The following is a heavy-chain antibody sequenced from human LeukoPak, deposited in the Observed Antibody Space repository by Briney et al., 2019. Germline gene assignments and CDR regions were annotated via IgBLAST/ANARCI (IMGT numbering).Heavy chain of an antibody. J-gene: IGHJ4*02. V-gene: IGHV3-30-3*01. CDR2: ISYDGSNK. CDR1: GFTFSSYA. CDR3: ARGQDGSGSYYFYYFDY. D-gene: IGHD3-10*01. Sequence: GGSLRLSCAASGFTFSSYAMHWVRQAPGKGLEWVAVISYDGSNKYYADSVKGRFTISRDNSKNTLYLQMNSLRAKDTAVYYCARGQDGSGSYYFYYFDYWGQGTLVTVSS.